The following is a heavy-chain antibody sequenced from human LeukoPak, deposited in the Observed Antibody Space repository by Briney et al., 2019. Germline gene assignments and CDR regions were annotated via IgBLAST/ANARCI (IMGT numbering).Heavy chain of an antibody. CDR2: ISSSSSNI. CDR3: VKYSSSWYGDFDY. Sequence: GGSLRLSCAASGFTFSSHSMNWVRQAPGKGLEWVSHISSSSSNIFYADSVKGRFTISRDNAKNSLYLQMNSLRAEDTAVYYCVKYSSSWYGDFDYWGQGTLVTVSS. J-gene: IGHJ4*02. D-gene: IGHD6-13*01. V-gene: IGHV3-48*01. CDR1: GFTFSSHS.